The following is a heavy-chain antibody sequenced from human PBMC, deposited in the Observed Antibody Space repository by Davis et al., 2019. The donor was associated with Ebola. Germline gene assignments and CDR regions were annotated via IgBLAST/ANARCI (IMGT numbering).Heavy chain of an antibody. J-gene: IGHJ3*02. CDR2: IYYSGST. CDR1: GGSISSHY. CDR3: ARVSRWIHAFDI. D-gene: IGHD1-1*01. Sequence: PSETLSLTCTVSGGSISSHYWSWIRQPPGKGLEWIGYIYYSGSTNYNPSLKSRVTISVDTSKNQFSLKLSSVTAADTAVYYCARVSRWIHAFDIWGQGTMVTVSS. V-gene: IGHV4-59*11.